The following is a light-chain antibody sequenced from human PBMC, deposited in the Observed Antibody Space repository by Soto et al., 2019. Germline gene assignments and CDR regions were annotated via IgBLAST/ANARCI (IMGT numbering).Light chain of an antibody. V-gene: IGKV1-5*01. Sequence: DIQMTQSPSPLPASVGDRVTITCRASQSIITWLAWFQQAPWKAPKILISDASSLKSGVPSRFGGGGSGTDFTLTNSSPQPDDFANYYYQQYHIYPLTFGGGTKVEI. CDR2: DAS. CDR3: QQYHIYPLT. CDR1: QSIITW. J-gene: IGKJ4*01.